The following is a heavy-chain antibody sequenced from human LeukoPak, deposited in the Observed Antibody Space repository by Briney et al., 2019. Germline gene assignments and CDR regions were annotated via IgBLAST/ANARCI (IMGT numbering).Heavy chain of an antibody. D-gene: IGHD1-26*01. CDR2: ISYDGSNK. CDR1: GFKLRCAL. CDR3: AKDAQAEWAWALDV. J-gene: IGHJ6*04. Sequence: GSLRLACGAHGFKLRCALRPSVRQAPARGLEGVAVISYDGSNKYYADSVKGRFTISRDNSKNTLYLQMNSLRAEDTAVYYCAKDAQAEWAWALDVWGKGTMVIVSS. V-gene: IGHV3-30*18.